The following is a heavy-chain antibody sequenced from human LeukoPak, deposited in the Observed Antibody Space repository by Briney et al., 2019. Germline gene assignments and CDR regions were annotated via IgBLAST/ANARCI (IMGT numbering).Heavy chain of an antibody. V-gene: IGHV3-21*01. J-gene: IGHJ3*02. D-gene: IGHD3-10*01. CDR1: GFTFSSYS. CDR3: ARDRDYGSGSYWAFDI. Sequence: GGSLRLSCAASGFTFSSYSMNWVRQAPGKGLEWVSSISSSSSYIYCADSVKGRFTISRDNAKNSLYLQMNSLRAEDTAVYYCARDRDYGSGSYWAFDIWGQGTMVTVSS. CDR2: ISSSSSYI.